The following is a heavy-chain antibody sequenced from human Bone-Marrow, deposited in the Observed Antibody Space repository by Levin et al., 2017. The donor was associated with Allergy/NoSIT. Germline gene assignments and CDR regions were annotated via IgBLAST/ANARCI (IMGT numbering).Heavy chain of an antibody. CDR3: AISSATTGRGI. J-gene: IGHJ4*02. CDR1: GFTFSSYW. V-gene: IGHV3-7*02. CDR2: IKEDGSEK. Sequence: GASVKVSCAVSGFTFSSYWMSWGRQAPGKGLEWVATIKEDGSEKYYVDSVGGRFTISRDNAKNLLYLQMNSLGAEDTAVYYCAISSATTGRGIWGQGTLITVSS. D-gene: IGHD1-1*01.